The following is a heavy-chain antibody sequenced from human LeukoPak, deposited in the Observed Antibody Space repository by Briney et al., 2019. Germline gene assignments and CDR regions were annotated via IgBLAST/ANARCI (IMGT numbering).Heavy chain of an antibody. D-gene: IGHD3-3*01. V-gene: IGHV1-2*02. J-gene: IGHJ4*02. CDR2: INPNRGGT. CDR1: GYTFTGYY. Sequence: ASVKVSCKASGYTFTGYYMHWVRQAPGQGLEWMGWINPNRGGTNYAHKFQGRVTMTRDTSISTAYMELSRMRSDDTAVYYCARGWLYYDFWSGYLYYFDYWGQGTLVTVSS. CDR3: ARGWLYYDFWSGYLYYFDY.